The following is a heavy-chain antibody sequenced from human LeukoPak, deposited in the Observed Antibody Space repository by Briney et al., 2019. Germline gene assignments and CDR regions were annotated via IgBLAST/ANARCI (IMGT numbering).Heavy chain of an antibody. CDR2: IRYDGTNK. J-gene: IGHJ6*03. D-gene: IGHD6-13*01. Sequence: GGSLRLSCAASGFTFSHYGMHWVRQTPGKGLEWVAFIRYDGTNKYYADSVKGRFTISRDNSKNTLYLQMNSLRAEDTAVYYCAKNIAAADSSGYYYYYMDVWGKGTTVTVSS. CDR3: AKNIAAADSSGYYYYYMDV. V-gene: IGHV3-30*02. CDR1: GFTFSHYG.